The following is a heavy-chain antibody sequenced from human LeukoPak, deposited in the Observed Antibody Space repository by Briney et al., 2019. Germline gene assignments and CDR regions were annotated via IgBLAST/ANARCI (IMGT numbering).Heavy chain of an antibody. CDR2: IYYSGST. CDR1: GGSINSGDYY. Sequence: SQTLSLTCTVSGGSINSGDYYWNWIRQPPGKALEWVGYIYYSGSTYYNPSLKSRVTISVDTSKNQFSLKLSSVTAADTAVYCCASWNSSGWYVDYWGQGTLVTVSS. CDR3: ASWNSSGWYVDY. V-gene: IGHV4-30-4*01. D-gene: IGHD6-19*01. J-gene: IGHJ4*02.